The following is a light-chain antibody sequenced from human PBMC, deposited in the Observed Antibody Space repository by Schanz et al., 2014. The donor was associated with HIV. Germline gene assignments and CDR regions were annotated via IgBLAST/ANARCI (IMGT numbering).Light chain of an antibody. CDR2: GVT. J-gene: IGLJ3*02. Sequence: QSVLIQPPSVSGSPGQSVAISCTGTRSDVGGYDHVSWYQQHPGKAPKLMIYGVTKRPSGVPDRFSGSKSGNTASLTISGLQAEDEADYFCHSSDGGRPGVFGGGTKLTVL. CDR3: HSSDGGRPGV. V-gene: IGLV2-11*01. CDR1: RSDVGGYDH.